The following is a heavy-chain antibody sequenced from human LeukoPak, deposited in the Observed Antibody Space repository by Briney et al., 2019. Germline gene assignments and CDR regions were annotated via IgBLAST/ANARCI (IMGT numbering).Heavy chain of an antibody. CDR3: ARAPGSGRPSDY. CDR1: GFTFSSYA. CDR2: ISYDGSNK. V-gene: IGHV3-30*04. Sequence: PGGSLRLSCAASGFTFSSYAMHWVRQAPGKGLEGVAVISYDGSNKYYADSVKGRFTISRENAKNTLYLQMNSLRAEDTAVYYCARAPGSGRPSDYWGQGTLVTVSS. J-gene: IGHJ4*02. D-gene: IGHD3-10*01.